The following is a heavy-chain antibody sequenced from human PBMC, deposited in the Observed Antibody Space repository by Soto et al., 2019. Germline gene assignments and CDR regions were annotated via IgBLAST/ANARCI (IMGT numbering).Heavy chain of an antibody. CDR1: GGSISSYY. J-gene: IGHJ4*02. Sequence: SETLSLTCTVSGGSISSYYWSWIRQPPGKRLEWIGYIYYSGSTNYNPSLKSRVTISVDTSKNQFSLKLSSVTAADTAVYYCARGIQLWPINYYFDYWVQGTLVNVS. V-gene: IGHV4-59*01. CDR3: ARGIQLWPINYYFDY. D-gene: IGHD5-18*01. CDR2: IYYSGST.